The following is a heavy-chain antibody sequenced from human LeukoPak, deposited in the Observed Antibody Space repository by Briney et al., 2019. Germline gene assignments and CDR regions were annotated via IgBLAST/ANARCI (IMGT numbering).Heavy chain of an antibody. D-gene: IGHD2-2*01. J-gene: IGHJ5*02. CDR2: XXPXFGTA. CDR3: ARSPKPYCSSTSCYSWFDP. V-gene: IGHV1-69*01. Sequence: AXGQGLXXXGXXXPXFGTANYAQKFQGRVTITADESTSTAYMELSSLRSEDTAVYYCARSPKPYCSSTSCYSWFDPWGQGTLVTVSS.